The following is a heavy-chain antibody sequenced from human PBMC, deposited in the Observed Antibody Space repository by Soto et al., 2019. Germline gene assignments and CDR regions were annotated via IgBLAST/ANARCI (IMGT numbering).Heavy chain of an antibody. V-gene: IGHV4-31*03. CDR1: GNSISTGAYY. Sequence: SETLSLTCTVSGNSISTGAYYWSWLRQHPVKGLEWIGHIFYSGNTHYSPSLESRVTISVDTSKNQFSIKLTSVTVADTAVYYCSREGRSAAPQAGFDLWGQGTLVTVSS. D-gene: IGHD3-10*01. CDR2: IFYSGNT. J-gene: IGHJ4*02. CDR3: SREGRSAAPQAGFDL.